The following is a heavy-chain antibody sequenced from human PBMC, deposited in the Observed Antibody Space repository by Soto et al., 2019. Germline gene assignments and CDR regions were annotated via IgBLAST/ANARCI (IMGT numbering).Heavy chain of an antibody. CDR2: ISFDGNNI. V-gene: IGHV3-30*04. CDR1: GFTFSNSA. CDR3: AKGCADDANRFSFGY. J-gene: IGHJ4*02. D-gene: IGHD2-8*01. Sequence: QVQLVESGGGVVLPGGSLRLSCAASGFTFSNSAMHWVRQAPGKGLEWVSYISFDGNNIYYPDSVRGRFTISRDNYNNTLSLQPTSLRAGDIAVYYCAKGCADDANRFSFGYWGQGVVVSVSS.